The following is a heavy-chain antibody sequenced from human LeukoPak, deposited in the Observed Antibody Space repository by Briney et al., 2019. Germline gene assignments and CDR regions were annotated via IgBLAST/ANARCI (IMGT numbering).Heavy chain of an antibody. CDR3: ARIHQNHCGDYGYYYYYYGMDV. V-gene: IGHV1-8*01. Sequence: GASVKVSCKASGYTFTSYDINWVRQATGQGLEWMGWMNPNSGNTGYAQKFQGRVTMTRNTSISTAYMELSSLRSEDTAVYYCARIHQNHCGDYGYYYYYYGMDVWGQGTTVTVSS. D-gene: IGHD4-17*01. J-gene: IGHJ6*02. CDR1: GYTFTSYD. CDR2: MNPNSGNT.